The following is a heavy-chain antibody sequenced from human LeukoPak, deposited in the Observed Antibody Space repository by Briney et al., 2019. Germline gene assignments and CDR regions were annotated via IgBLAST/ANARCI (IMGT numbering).Heavy chain of an antibody. CDR3: ARDLRHIVVVTAILDAFDI. D-gene: IGHD2-21*02. CDR1: GYSISSGYY. CDR2: IYHSGST. Sequence: SETLSLTCTVSGYSISSGYYWGWIRQPPGKGLEWIGSIYHSGSTYYNPSLKSRVTISVDTSKNQFSLKLSSVTAADTAVYYCARDLRHIVVVTAILDAFDIWGQGTMVTVSS. J-gene: IGHJ3*02. V-gene: IGHV4-38-2*02.